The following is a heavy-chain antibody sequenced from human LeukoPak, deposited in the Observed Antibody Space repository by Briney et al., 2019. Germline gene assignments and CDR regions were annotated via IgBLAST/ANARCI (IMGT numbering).Heavy chain of an antibody. D-gene: IGHD2-8*01. CDR3: ARHRRGDCTNGVCYTGGYYFDY. CDR2: VYYSGST. CDR1: GGSISSSSYY. Sequence: SETLSLTCTVSGGSISSSSYYWGWIRQPPGKGLEGIGSVYYSGSTYYNPSHKSRVTISVDTSKNQCSLKLSSVPAADTAVYYCARHRRGDCTNGVCYTGGYYFDYWGQGTLVTVSS. J-gene: IGHJ4*02. V-gene: IGHV4-39*01.